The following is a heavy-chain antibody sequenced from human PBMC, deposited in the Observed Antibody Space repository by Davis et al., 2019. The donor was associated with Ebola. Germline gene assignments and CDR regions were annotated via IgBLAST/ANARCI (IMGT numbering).Heavy chain of an antibody. V-gene: IGHV3-23*01. D-gene: IGHD6-19*01. CDR3: AKDTSNVWFDV. J-gene: IGHJ3*01. Sequence: PGGSLRLSCAASGFTFSTYAMGWVRQAPGKGLEWVSDISSGGGAPYYADSVKGRFTTFRDNPKNTLYLQMNSLRVEDTAIYYCAKDTSNVWFDVWGPGTMVTVSS. CDR2: ISSGGGAP. CDR1: GFTFSTYA.